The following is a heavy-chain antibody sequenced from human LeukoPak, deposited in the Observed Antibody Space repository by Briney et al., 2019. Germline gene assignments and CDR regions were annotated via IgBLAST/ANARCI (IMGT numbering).Heavy chain of an antibody. CDR1: GFTFSSYS. CDR3: AKDYERGSIAVAGTGFHY. CDR2: ISSSSSTI. V-gene: IGHV3-48*01. J-gene: IGHJ4*02. D-gene: IGHD6-19*01. Sequence: PGGSLRLSCAASGFTFSSYSMNWVRQAPGKGLEWVSYISSSSSTIYYADSVKGRFTISRDNAKNSLYLQMNSLRAEDTAVYYCAKDYERGSIAVAGTGFHYWGQGTLVTVSS.